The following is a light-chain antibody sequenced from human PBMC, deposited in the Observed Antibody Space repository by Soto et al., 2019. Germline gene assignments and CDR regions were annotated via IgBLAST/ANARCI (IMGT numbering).Light chain of an antibody. Sequence: VMTQSPATLSVSPGERATLPCRASQSVSSNLAWYQQKPGQAPRLLIYGASTRATGIPARFSGSGSGTEFTLTISSLQSEDFAVYYCQQYNNWPPWTFGQGTKVDIK. CDR2: GAS. CDR1: QSVSSN. CDR3: QQYNNWPPWT. J-gene: IGKJ1*01. V-gene: IGKV3-15*01.